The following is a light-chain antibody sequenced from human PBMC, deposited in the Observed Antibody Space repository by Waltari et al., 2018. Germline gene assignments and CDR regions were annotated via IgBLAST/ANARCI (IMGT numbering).Light chain of an antibody. CDR1: QSVKSN. CDR2: GAS. J-gene: IGKJ4*01. CDR3: QQYDNWPPT. Sequence: EVVMTQSPAMASVSPGERAALFCRASQSVKSNVAWYQQTPGQAPRLLLYGASTRATGVPVRFSGSGSGTEFTLTISSLHSEDFAVYYCQQYDNWPPTFGGGAKVEIK. V-gene: IGKV3-15*01.